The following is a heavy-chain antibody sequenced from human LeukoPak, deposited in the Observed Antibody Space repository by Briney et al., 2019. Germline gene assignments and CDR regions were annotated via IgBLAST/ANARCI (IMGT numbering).Heavy chain of an antibody. CDR3: ARYYDSSGYYLYYYYYYGMDV. CDR2: IKQDGSEK. J-gene: IGHJ6*02. CDR1: GFTFSSYW. Sequence: GGSLRLSCAASGFTFSSYWMSWVRQAPGKGLEWVANIKQDGSEKYYVDSVKGRFTISRDNAKNSLYLQMNSLRAEDTAVYYCARYYDSSGYYLYYYYYYGMDVWGQGTTVTVSS. V-gene: IGHV3-7*05. D-gene: IGHD3-22*01.